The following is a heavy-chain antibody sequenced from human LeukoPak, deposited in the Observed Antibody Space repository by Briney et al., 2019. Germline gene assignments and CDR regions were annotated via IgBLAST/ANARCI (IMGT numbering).Heavy chain of an antibody. CDR2: ISGSGGST. D-gene: IGHD1-26*01. Sequence: GGSLRLSCAASGFTFSSYAMSWVRQAPGKGLEWVSAISGSGGSTYYADSVKGRFTISRDNAKNSLYLQMNSLRAEDTAMYFCARGSGSQSLGFDSWGQGTLVTVSS. CDR1: GFTFSSYA. CDR3: ARGSGSQSLGFDS. V-gene: IGHV3-23*01. J-gene: IGHJ4*02.